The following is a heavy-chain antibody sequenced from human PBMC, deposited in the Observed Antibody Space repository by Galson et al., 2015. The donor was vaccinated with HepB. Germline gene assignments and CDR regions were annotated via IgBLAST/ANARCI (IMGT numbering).Heavy chain of an antibody. CDR2: INPSGGST. CDR3: ARGEQVDITIFGVVIKPAPFDY. D-gene: IGHD3-3*01. J-gene: IGHJ4*02. V-gene: IGHV1-46*01. CDR1: GYTFTSYY. Sequence: SVKVSCKASGYTFTSYYMHWVRQAPGQGLEWMGIINPSGGSTSYAQKFQGRATMTRDTSTSTVYMELSSLRSEDTAVYYCARGEQVDITIFGVVIKPAPFDYWGQGTLVTVSS.